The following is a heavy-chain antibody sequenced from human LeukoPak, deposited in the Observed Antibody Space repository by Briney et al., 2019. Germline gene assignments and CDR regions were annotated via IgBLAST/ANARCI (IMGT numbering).Heavy chain of an antibody. Sequence: GRSLRLSCAASGFTFSSYGIHWVRKAPGKGLEWAGVISDNENDENYADSVRGRFTISRDNAKNSLHLQTNTLRAEDTAVYYCARERDGRFFDYWGQGTLVTVSS. CDR3: ARERDGRFFDY. CDR2: ISDNENDE. V-gene: IGHV3-30*03. J-gene: IGHJ4*02. D-gene: IGHD5-24*01. CDR1: GFTFSSYG.